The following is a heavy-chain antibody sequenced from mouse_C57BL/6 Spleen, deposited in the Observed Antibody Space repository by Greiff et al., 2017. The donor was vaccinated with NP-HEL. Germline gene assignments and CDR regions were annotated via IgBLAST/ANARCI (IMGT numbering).Heavy chain of an antibody. D-gene: IGHD2-12*01. CDR3: ERATLLLQSSYFDY. CDR2: FYPGDGDT. CDR1: GYAFSSSC. J-gene: IGHJ2*01. Sequence: QVQLQQSGPELVKPGASVKISCKASGYAFSSSCMNWVKQRFGKGLEWFGRFYPGDGDTNYNGKFKGKATLTADKSTSTAYMQLSSLTSENSAVYFYERATLLLQSSYFDYWGQGTTLTVSS. V-gene: IGHV1-82*01.